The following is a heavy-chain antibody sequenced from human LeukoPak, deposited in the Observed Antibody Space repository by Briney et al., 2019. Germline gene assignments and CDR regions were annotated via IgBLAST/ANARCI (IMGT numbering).Heavy chain of an antibody. D-gene: IGHD3-22*01. J-gene: IGHJ6*03. V-gene: IGHV1-8*03. CDR3: ARILRRYYDSSGYYYYYYYYMDV. CDR1: GYTFTSYD. Sequence: ASVKVSCKASGYTFTSYDINWVRQATGQGLEWTGWMNPNSGNTGYAQKFQGRVTITRNTSISTAYMELSSLRSEDTAVYYCARILRRYYDSSGYYYYYYYYMDVWGKGTTVTVSS. CDR2: MNPNSGNT.